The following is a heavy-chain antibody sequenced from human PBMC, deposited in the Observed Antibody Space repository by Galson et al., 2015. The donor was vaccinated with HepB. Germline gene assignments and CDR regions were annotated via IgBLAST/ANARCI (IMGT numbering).Heavy chain of an antibody. J-gene: IGHJ5*02. CDR2: ISAYNGNT. CDR3: ARSTVTSSSDWFDP. D-gene: IGHD4-11*01. Sequence: SVKVSCKASGYMFTSYGVNWVRQAPGQGPEWMGLISAYNGNTNYAQKFQGRVTMTTDTSTNTVYMELRSLKSDDTAVYYCARSTVTSSSDWFDPWGQGTLVTVSS. V-gene: IGHV1-18*01. CDR1: GYMFTSYG.